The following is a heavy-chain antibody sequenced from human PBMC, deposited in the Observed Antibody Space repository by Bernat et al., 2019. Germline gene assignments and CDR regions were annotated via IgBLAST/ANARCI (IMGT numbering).Heavy chain of an antibody. Sequence: EVQLVESGGGLVQPGGSLRLSCAASGFTFSSYWMSWVRQSPGKGLEWVANIKEDGNEKSYVHSVKGRFTISRDNAKYSLYLQMSSLGAEDTAVYYCARGGKMYASWWGQGTLVTVSS. CDR3: ARGGKMYASW. D-gene: IGHD2-8*01. V-gene: IGHV3-7*03. CDR2: IKEDGNEK. J-gene: IGHJ4*02. CDR1: GFTFSSYW.